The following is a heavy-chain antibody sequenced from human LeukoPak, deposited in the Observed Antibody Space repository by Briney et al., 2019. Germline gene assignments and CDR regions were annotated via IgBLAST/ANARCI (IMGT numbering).Heavy chain of an antibody. CDR1: GFTFSSYA. CDR3: ARGPGPYSGSYYHIDY. Sequence: GGSLRLSCAASGFTFSSYAMHWVRQAPGKGLEWVAVISYDGSNKYYADSVKGRFTISRDNSKNTLYLQMNSLRAEDTAVYYCARGPGPYSGSYYHIDYWGQGTLVTVSS. V-gene: IGHV3-30-3*01. J-gene: IGHJ4*02. D-gene: IGHD1-26*01. CDR2: ISYDGSNK.